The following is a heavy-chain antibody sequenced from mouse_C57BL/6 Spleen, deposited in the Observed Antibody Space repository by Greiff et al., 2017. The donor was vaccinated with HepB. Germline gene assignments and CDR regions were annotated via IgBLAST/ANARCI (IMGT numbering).Heavy chain of an antibody. CDR3: AREATVVAVDY. D-gene: IGHD1-1*01. V-gene: IGHV1-19*01. Sequence: DVQLQESGPVLVKPGASVKMSCKASGYTFTDYYMNWVKQSHGKSLEWIGVINPYNGGTSYNQKFKGKATLTVDKSSSTAYMELNSLTSEDSAVYYCAREATVVAVDYWGQGTTLTVSS. J-gene: IGHJ2*01. CDR2: INPYNGGT. CDR1: GYTFTDYY.